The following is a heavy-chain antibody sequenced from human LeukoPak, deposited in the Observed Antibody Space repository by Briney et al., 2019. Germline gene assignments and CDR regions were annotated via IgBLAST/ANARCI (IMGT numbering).Heavy chain of an antibody. V-gene: IGHV3-48*03. D-gene: IGHD3-22*01. CDR2: ITRSGTTI. Sequence: PGGSLRLSCAASGSTFSTYEMNWVRQAPGKGLEWVSYITRSGTTIYYADLVKGRFTISRDNAKNSLYLQMNSLRDEDTAVYYCARGGNIGYDYNAFDIWGQGTMVTVSS. CDR3: ARGGNIGYDYNAFDI. CDR1: GSTFSTYE. J-gene: IGHJ3*02.